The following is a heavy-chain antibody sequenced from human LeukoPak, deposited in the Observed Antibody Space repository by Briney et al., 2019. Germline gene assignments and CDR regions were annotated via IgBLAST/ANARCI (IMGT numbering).Heavy chain of an antibody. D-gene: IGHD3-9*01. CDR1: GYTFTSYY. CDR3: ARRYYDILTGYYFLDY. V-gene: IGHV1-46*01. CDR2: INPSGGST. Sequence: RASVKVSCKASGYTFTSYYMHWVRQAPGQGLEWMGIINPSGGSTSYAQTFQGRVTMTRDTSTSTVYMELSSLRSEDTAVYYCARRYYDILTGYYFLDYWGQGTLVTVSS. J-gene: IGHJ4*02.